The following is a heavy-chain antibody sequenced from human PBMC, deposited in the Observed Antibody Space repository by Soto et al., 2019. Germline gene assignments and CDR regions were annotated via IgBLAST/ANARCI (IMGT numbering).Heavy chain of an antibody. CDR3: ACRDGSCFDY. CDR1: GGSISSYY. CDR2: IYYSGST. V-gene: IGHV4-59*08. J-gene: IGHJ4*02. Sequence: QVQLQESGPGLVKPSETLSLTCTVSGGSISSYYWSWIRQPPGKGLEWIGYIYYSGSTNYNPSLKSRVTISVDTSKSQFSLKPSSVTAADAAVYYCACRDGSCFDYWGQGTLVTVSS.